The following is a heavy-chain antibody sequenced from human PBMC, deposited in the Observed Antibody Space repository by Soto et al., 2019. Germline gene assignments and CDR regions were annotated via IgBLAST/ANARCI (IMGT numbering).Heavy chain of an antibody. CDR2: INHSGST. V-gene: IGHV4-4*02. J-gene: IGHJ4*02. CDR1: GGTISSSNW. Sequence: SETLSFTCAVSGGTISSSNWWSWVRQPPGTGLEWIGEINHSGSTNYNPSLKSRVTISVDTSKNQFSLKLTSVTAADTAVYYCARDKITGLFDYWGPGTLVTVSS. D-gene: IGHD2-8*02. CDR3: ARDKITGLFDY.